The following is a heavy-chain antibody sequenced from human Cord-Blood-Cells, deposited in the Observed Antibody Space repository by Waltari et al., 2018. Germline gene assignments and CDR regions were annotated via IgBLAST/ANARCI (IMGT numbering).Heavy chain of an antibody. CDR3: AKDGSHRGYFDY. J-gene: IGHJ4*02. D-gene: IGHD1-26*01. CDR2: IYSGGST. Sequence: EVQLVESGGGLIQPGGSLRLSCAASGFTVSSNYMSWVRQAPGKGRGWVSVIYSGGSTKYADSVKGRFTISRDNSKNTLYLQMNSLRAEDTAVYYCAKDGSHRGYFDYWGQGTLVTVSS. CDR1: GFTVSSNY. V-gene: IGHV3-53*01.